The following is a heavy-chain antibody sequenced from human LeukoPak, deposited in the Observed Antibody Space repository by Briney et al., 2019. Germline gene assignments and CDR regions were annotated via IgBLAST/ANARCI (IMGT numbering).Heavy chain of an antibody. D-gene: IGHD4-23*01. Sequence: SETLSLTCTVSGGSISSSSYYWDWIRQPPGKGLEWIGSIYYSGSTYYNPSLKSRVTISVDTSKNQFSLKLSSVTAADTAVYYCARTPYGGNHFDYWGQGTLVTVSS. V-gene: IGHV4-39*07. J-gene: IGHJ4*02. CDR1: GGSISSSSYY. CDR2: IYYSGST. CDR3: ARTPYGGNHFDY.